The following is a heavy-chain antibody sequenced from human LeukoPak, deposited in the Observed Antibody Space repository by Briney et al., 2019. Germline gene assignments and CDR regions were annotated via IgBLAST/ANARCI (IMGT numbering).Heavy chain of an antibody. CDR1: GFTFSSYA. CDR2: ISSSSSYI. Sequence: GGSLRLSCAASGFTFSSYAIHWVRQAPGKGLEWVSSISSSSSYIYYADSVKGRFTISRDNAKNSLYLQMNSLRAEDTAVYYCARDARVGSSRDYWGQGTLVIVSS. V-gene: IGHV3-21*01. D-gene: IGHD1-26*01. J-gene: IGHJ4*02. CDR3: ARDARVGSSRDY.